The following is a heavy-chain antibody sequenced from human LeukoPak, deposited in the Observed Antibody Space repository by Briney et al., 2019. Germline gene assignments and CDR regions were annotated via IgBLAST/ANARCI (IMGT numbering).Heavy chain of an antibody. CDR2: IYADGNT. J-gene: IGHJ4*02. CDR3: AKVVGGNSDY. D-gene: IGHD4-23*01. Sequence: PGGSLRLSCAASGFTVSNNYMSWVRQAPGKGLEWVSVIYADGNTYYANSVKGRFAISRDNSKNTLYLQMNSLRAEDTAVYYCAKVVGGNSDYWGQGTLVTVSS. V-gene: IGHV3-53*01. CDR1: GFTVSNNY.